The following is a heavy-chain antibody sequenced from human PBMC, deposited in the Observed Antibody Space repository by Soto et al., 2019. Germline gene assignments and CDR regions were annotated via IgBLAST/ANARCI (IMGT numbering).Heavy chain of an antibody. D-gene: IGHD3-16*01. J-gene: IGHJ4*02. CDR3: ARGGGPYVWFNEF. Sequence: QEQLVQSGAEVKKPGSSVKVSCKDSGGLFSSFAISWVRQAPGRGLEWMGGIIPVFGTTNYAQKFQGRVTITADESTNTAYMELSSLTSDDTAMYYCARGGGPYVWFNEFWGQGTQVTVSS. CDR2: IIPVFGTT. V-gene: IGHV1-69*01. CDR1: GGLFSSFA.